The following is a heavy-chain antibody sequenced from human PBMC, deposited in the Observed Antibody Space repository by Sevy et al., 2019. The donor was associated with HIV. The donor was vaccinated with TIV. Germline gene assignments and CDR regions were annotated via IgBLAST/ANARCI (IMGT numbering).Heavy chain of an antibody. CDR2: IRSKAYGGTT. D-gene: IGHD5-12*01. J-gene: IGHJ5*02. Sequence: GESLKISCTASGFTFGDYAMSWFRQAPGKGLEWVGFIRSKAYGGTTEYAASVKGRFTISRDDSKSIAYLQMNSLKTEDTSVYYCTRDEGDGYNSNWIDPWGQGTLVTVSS. CDR1: GFTFGDYA. V-gene: IGHV3-49*03. CDR3: TRDEGDGYNSNWIDP.